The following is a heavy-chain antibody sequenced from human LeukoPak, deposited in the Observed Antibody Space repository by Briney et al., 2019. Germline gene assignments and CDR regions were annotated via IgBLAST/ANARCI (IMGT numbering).Heavy chain of an antibody. D-gene: IGHD2-2*01. CDR1: GYSFTSYW. V-gene: IGHV5-51*01. J-gene: IGHJ4*02. Sequence: GESLKISCKGSGYSFTSYWIGWVRQMPGKGLEWMGIIYPGDSDTRYSPSFQGQATISADKSISTAYLQWSSLKASDTAMYYCARGARYCSSTSCYEGWFDYWGQGTLVTVSS. CDR2: IYPGDSDT. CDR3: ARGARYCSSTSCYEGWFDY.